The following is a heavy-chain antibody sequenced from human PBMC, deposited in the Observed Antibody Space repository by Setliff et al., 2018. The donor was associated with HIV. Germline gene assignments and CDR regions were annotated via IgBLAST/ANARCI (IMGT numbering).Heavy chain of an antibody. V-gene: IGHV4-59*01. CDR1: GGSISSYY. J-gene: IGHJ6*02. D-gene: IGHD5-18*01. CDR3: ARDTFASGGTAMVNYYYYGMDV. Sequence: SETLSLTCTVSGGSISSYYLSWIRQPPGKGLEWIGYIYYSGSTTYNPSLKSRVTISVDTSKNQFSLKLSSVIAADTAVYYCARDTFASGGTAMVNYYYYGMDVWGQGTTVTVSS. CDR2: IYYSGST.